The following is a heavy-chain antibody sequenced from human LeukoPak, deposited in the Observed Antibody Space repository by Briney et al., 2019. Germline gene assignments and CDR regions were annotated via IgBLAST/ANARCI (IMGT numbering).Heavy chain of an antibody. J-gene: IGHJ3*02. CDR1: GGSFSNYY. CDR3: AKSNGYGLVDI. V-gene: IGHV4-39*07. Sequence: PSETLSLTCTVSGGSFSNYYWGWIRQPPGKGLEWIGNIFYSGSTYYSPSLRSRVTISLDTSRNQFSLKLNSVTAADTAVYYCAKSNGYGLVDIWGQGTMVTVSS. D-gene: IGHD3-10*01. CDR2: IFYSGST.